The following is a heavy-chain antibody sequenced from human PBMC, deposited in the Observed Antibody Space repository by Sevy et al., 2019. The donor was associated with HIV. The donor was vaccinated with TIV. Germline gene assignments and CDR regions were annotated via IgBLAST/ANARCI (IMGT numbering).Heavy chain of an antibody. J-gene: IGHJ5*02. Sequence: GGSLRLSCTASGFTFSSYDMNWVRQAPGKGLEWVSKVSSSGSSISYADSVKGRFTISRDNATNSLNLQMNSLRAEDTAVYYCTRNGGAFDNGFDPWGQGTLVTVSS. CDR2: VSSSGSSI. V-gene: IGHV3-48*03. CDR1: GFTFSSYD. CDR3: TRNGGAFDNGFDP. D-gene: IGHD2-8*01.